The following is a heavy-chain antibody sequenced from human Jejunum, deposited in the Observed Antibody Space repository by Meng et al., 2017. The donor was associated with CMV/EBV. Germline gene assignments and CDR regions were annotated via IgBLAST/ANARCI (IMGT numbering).Heavy chain of an antibody. CDR2: MNPNNGKT. J-gene: IGHJ6*02. Sequence: NGVRQDPGQGLEWMGWMNPNNGKTGYAQKVQGRFTMTWNTSISTAYMELSSLRSEDTAIYYCASHQQFCSGGSCYSLGYYYGMDVWGQGTTVTVSS. CDR3: ASHQQFCSGGSCYSLGYYYGMDV. V-gene: IGHV1-8*01. D-gene: IGHD2-15*01.